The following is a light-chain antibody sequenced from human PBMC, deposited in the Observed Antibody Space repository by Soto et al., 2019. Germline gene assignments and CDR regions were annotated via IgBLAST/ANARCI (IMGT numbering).Light chain of an antibody. V-gene: IGKV1-5*01. CDR3: QQDYRSCT. J-gene: IGKJ2*02. CDR1: QSVTDW. Sequence: DIQLTQSPSTLSASVGDRVTITCRASQSVTDWLAWYQQKPGKAPKLLIYDASSLQSGVPSRFSGSGSGTEFSLTISSLQPDDFATYSCQQDYRSCTFGQGTKVEIK. CDR2: DAS.